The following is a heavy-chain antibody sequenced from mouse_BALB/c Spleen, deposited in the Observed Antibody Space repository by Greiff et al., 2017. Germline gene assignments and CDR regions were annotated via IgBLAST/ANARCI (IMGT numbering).Heavy chain of an antibody. CDR3: ARDTTATWAY. J-gene: IGHJ3*01. CDR1: GFNIKDTY. D-gene: IGHD1-2*01. CDR2: IDPANGNT. V-gene: IGHV14-3*02. Sequence: EVKLVESGAELVKPGASVKLSCTASGFNIKDTYMHWVKQRPEQGLEWIGRIDPANGNTKYDPKFQGKATITADTSSNTAYLQLSSLTSEDTAVYYCARDTTATWAYWGQGTLVTVSA.